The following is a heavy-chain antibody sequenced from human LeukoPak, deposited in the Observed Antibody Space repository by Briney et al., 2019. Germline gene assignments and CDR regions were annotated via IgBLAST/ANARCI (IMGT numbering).Heavy chain of an antibody. CDR1: GFTFSSYA. D-gene: IGHD1-1*01. J-gene: IGHJ4*02. V-gene: IGHV3-23*01. Sequence: GGSLRLSCAASGFTFSSYAMSWVNQAPGKGLEWVSAISGSGGSTNYADSVKGRFTISRDNSKNTLYLQMNSLRAEDTAVYFCASHATTGTTFFDYWGQGTLVPVSS. CDR2: ISGSGGST. CDR3: ASHATTGTTFFDY.